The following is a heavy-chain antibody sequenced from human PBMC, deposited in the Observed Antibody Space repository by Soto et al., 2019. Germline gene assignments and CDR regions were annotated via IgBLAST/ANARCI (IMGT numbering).Heavy chain of an antibody. CDR3: AREGAGTDY. J-gene: IGHJ4*02. V-gene: IGHV3-53*04. CDR1: GFTVSSNY. CDR2: IYSGGST. Sequence: EVQLVESGGGLVQPGGSLRLSCAASGFTVSSNYMSWVRQAPGKGLEWVSVIYSGGSTYYADSVKGRFTISRHNSKNTLYLQMNSLSAEEMAVYYCAREGAGTDYWGQGTLVTVSS. D-gene: IGHD6-19*01.